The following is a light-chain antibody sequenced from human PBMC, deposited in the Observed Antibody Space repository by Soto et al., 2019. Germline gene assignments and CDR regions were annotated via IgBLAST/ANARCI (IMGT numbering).Light chain of an antibody. Sequence: EIVMTQSPATLSASPGERATLSCRASQSVSNNLAWYQQKPGQAPRLPIYGASTRATGIPARFSGSGSGTDFTLTITSLQSEDFAVYYCQQYNDWPLFGPGTKVDIK. V-gene: IGKV3-15*01. CDR3: QQYNDWPL. CDR2: GAS. CDR1: QSVSNN. J-gene: IGKJ3*01.